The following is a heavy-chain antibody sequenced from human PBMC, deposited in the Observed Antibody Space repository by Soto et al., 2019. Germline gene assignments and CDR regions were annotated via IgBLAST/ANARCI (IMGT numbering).Heavy chain of an antibody. Sequence: ASVKVSCKASGYTFTGYYMHWVRQAPGQGLEWMGWINPNSGGTNYAQKFQGRVTMTRDTSISTAYMELSRLRSDDTAVYYCARGPPITVYGMDVWRQGTTVTVSS. CDR1: GYTFTGYY. J-gene: IGHJ6*02. D-gene: IGHD3-10*01. CDR3: ARGPPITVYGMDV. CDR2: INPNSGGT. V-gene: IGHV1-2*02.